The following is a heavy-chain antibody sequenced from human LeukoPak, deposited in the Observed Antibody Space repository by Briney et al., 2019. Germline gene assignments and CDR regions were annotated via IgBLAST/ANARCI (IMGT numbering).Heavy chain of an antibody. CDR3: ARDCGGGSCYGAFDI. V-gene: IGHV4-30-4*01. CDR1: GASIRSGDYY. J-gene: IGHJ3*02. Sequence: SETLSLTCTVSGASIRSGDYYWSWIRQPPGKGLEWIGYIYDSGSTYYNPSLKSRITISVDTSENRFSLKLSSVTATDTAVYYCARDCGGGSCYGAFDIWGQGTMVTVSS. D-gene: IGHD2-15*01. CDR2: IYDSGST.